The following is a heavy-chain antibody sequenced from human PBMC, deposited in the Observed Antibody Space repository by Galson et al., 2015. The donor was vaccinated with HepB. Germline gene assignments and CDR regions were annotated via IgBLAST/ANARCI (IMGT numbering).Heavy chain of an antibody. J-gene: IGHJ4*02. V-gene: IGHV3-30*18. D-gene: IGHD6-19*01. CDR2: ISYDGSNK. Sequence: SLRLSCAASGFTFSSYGMHWVRQAPGKGLEWVAVISYDGSNKYYADSVKGRFTISRDNSKNTLYLQMNSLRAEDTAVYYCAKDELDSGWYIDYWGQGTLVTVSS. CDR3: AKDELDSGWYIDY. CDR1: GFTFSSYG.